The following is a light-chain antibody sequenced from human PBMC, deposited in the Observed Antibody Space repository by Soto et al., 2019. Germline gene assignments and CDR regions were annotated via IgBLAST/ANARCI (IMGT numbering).Light chain of an antibody. Sequence: EIVLTQSPGTLSLSPGERATLSCGASPSVTSTYLAWYQQKPGQAPRLLIFGASIRVKGIPDRFIGSGSGTDFTLTISRLEPEDFAVYYCQHYVTSLTTFGQGTKVEVK. V-gene: IGKV3-20*01. CDR3: QHYVTSLTT. CDR1: PSVTSTY. J-gene: IGKJ1*01. CDR2: GAS.